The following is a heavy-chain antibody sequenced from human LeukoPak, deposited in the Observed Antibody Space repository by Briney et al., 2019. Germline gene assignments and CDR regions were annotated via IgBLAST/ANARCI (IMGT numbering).Heavy chain of an antibody. J-gene: IGHJ4*02. V-gene: IGHV3-23*01. D-gene: IGHD3-3*01. CDR3: AADDFWSGYPGGSDY. Sequence: GGTLRLSCAASGFTFSSYGMSWVRQAPGKGLEWVSAISGSGGSTYYADSVKGRFTISRDNSKNTLYLQMNSLRAEDTAVYYCAADDFWSGYPGGSDYWGQGTLVTVSS. CDR2: ISGSGGST. CDR1: GFTFSSYG.